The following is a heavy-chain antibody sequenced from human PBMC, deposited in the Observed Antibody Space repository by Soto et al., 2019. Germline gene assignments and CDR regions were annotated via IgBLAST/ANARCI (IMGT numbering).Heavy chain of an antibody. CDR1: GGTFSSYA. Sequence: SVKVSCKASGGTFSSYAISWVRQAPGQGLEWMGGIIPIFGTANYAQKFQGRVTITADESTSTAYMELSSLRSEDTAVYYCAREKGYGGNLALDYWGQGTLVTVSS. V-gene: IGHV1-69*13. D-gene: IGHD4-17*01. CDR2: IIPIFGTA. J-gene: IGHJ4*02. CDR3: AREKGYGGNLALDY.